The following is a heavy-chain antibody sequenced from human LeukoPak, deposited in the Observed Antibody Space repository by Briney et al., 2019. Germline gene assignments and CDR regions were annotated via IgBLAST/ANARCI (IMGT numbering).Heavy chain of an antibody. CDR3: ARDSSSGWDPIDY. J-gene: IGHJ4*02. D-gene: IGHD6-19*01. CDR2: IWYDGSNK. V-gene: IGHV3-33*01. CDR1: GFTFSSYG. Sequence: GGSLRLSCAASGFTFSSYGMHWVRQAPGKRLEGVAVIWYDGSNKYYADSVKGRFTISRDNSKNTLYLQMNSLRAEDTAVYYCARDSSSGWDPIDYWGQGTLVTVSS.